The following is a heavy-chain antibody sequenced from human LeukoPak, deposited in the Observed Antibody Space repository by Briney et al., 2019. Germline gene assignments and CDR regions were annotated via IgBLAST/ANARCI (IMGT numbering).Heavy chain of an antibody. V-gene: IGHV3-33*06. CDR1: GFTFSSYG. Sequence: GRSLRLSCAASGFTFSSYGMHWVRQAPGKGLEWVAVIWYDGSNKYYAGSVKGRFTISRDNSKNTLYLQMNSLRTEDTALYCCAKDNGVRGEQWLHLDYWGQGSLVTVSS. CDR3: AKDNGVRGEQWLHLDY. D-gene: IGHD6-19*01. J-gene: IGHJ4*02. CDR2: IWYDGSNK.